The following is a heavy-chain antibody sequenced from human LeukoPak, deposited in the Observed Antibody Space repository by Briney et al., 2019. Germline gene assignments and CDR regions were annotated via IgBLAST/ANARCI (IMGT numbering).Heavy chain of an antibody. D-gene: IGHD3-22*01. CDR1: GGSFSSYY. CDR3: ARHEINTMIVVVNKFDP. J-gene: IGHJ5*02. CDR2: IYYSGST. V-gene: IGHV4-39*01. Sequence: PSETLSLTCAVYGGSFSSYYWGWIRQPPGKGLEWIGSIYYSGSTYYNPSLKSRVTISVDTSKNQFSLKLSSVTAADTAVYYCARHEINTMIVVVNKFDPWGQGTLVTVSS.